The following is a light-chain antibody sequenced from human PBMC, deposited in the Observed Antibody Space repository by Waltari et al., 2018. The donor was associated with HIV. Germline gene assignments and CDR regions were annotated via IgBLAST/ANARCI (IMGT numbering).Light chain of an antibody. J-gene: IGLJ3*02. CDR1: TSNIETDA. CDR3: VSYDSRLDERL. V-gene: IGLV1-47*01. Sequence: QSVLTQPPSVSGTPGQTVTISCSGRTSNIETDALHWYQQLPGTAPKLLIYRNYKRPSGVSDRFSCSKSGASASLVISGLRSEDEAHYYCVSYDSRLDERLFGGGTKLTVL. CDR2: RNY.